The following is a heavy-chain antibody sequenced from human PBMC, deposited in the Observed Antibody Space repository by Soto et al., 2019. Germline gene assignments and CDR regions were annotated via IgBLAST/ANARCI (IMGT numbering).Heavy chain of an antibody. CDR3: ARGLILWFGELSRRGGYYYYMDV. CDR1: GGSFSGYQ. Sequence: QVQLQQWGAGLLKPSETLSLTCAVYGGSFSGYQWSWIRQTPGKGLGWIGEINDSGNINYNPSLKRRVTILMDTPKKQISLKLSSVTAADTAVYYCARGLILWFGELSRRGGYYYYMDVWGTGTTVTVSS. CDR2: INDSGNI. D-gene: IGHD3-10*01. J-gene: IGHJ6*03. V-gene: IGHV4-34*01.